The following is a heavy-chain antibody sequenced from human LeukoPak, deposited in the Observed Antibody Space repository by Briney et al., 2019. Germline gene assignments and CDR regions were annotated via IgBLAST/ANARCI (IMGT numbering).Heavy chain of an antibody. D-gene: IGHD2/OR15-2a*01. J-gene: IGHJ3*02. CDR2: ISAGGDGT. Sequence: GGSLRLSCAASTFSFSRYPMGWVRQAPGKGLEWVSGISAGGDGTYHADPVKGRFTISRDNSKNTLFLQMNNLRAEDTAKYYCAKSLLTTAAGTGRAFDIWGQGTMVTVSS. CDR3: AKSLLTTAAGTGRAFDI. V-gene: IGHV3-23*01. CDR1: TFSFSRYP.